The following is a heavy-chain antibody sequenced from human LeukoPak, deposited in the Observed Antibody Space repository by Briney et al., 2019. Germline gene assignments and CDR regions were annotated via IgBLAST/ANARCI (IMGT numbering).Heavy chain of an antibody. CDR2: ISASGSST. D-gene: IGHD3-10*01. Sequence: GGSLRLSCATSGFTFRNYAMSWVRQAPGRGLEWVSTISASGSSTYFAGSVKGRFAISRDDSKSTLFLQLNSLRAEDTAVYYCAGGTYYGSGSRPGYFDYWGQGTLVTVSS. V-gene: IGHV3-23*01. CDR1: GFTFRNYA. CDR3: AGGTYYGSGSRPGYFDY. J-gene: IGHJ4*02.